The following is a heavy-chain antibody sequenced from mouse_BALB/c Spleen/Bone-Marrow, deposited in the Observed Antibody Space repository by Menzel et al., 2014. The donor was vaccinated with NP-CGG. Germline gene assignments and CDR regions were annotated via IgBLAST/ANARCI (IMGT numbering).Heavy chain of an antibody. J-gene: IGHJ4*01. V-gene: IGHV1-7*01. Sequence: QVQLQQSGAELAKPGASVRMSCKASGYTFTSYWMHWVKQRPGQGLEWIGYINPSTGYTEYNQKFKDKATLTADKSSSTPYMQLSSLTSEDSAVYYCARPYRYRYYAMDYWGQGTSVTVSS. CDR1: GYTFTSYW. CDR3: ARPYRYRYYAMDY. CDR2: INPSTGYT. D-gene: IGHD2-14*01.